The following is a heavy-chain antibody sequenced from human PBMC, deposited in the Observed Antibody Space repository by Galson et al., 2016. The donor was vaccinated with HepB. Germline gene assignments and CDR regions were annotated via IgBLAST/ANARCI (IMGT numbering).Heavy chain of an antibody. CDR2: IFHSGTT. CDR3: ARALWGKLWNGMDD. J-gene: IGHJ6*02. V-gene: IGHV4-4*02. CDR1: GVSISNNNW. D-gene: IGHD3-16*01. Sequence: ETLSLTCSVSGVSISNNNWWTWVRQSPGTGLEWIGEIFHSGTTNFNPAFKSRVLMSVDRSTNQFSLTLNFVTAADTAIYYCARALWGKLWNGMDDWGPGITVTVSS.